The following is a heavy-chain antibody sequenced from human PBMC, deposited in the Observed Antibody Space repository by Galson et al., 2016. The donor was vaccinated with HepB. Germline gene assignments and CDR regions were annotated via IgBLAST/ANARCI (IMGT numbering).Heavy chain of an antibody. J-gene: IGHJ6*04. D-gene: IGHD4-23*01. CDR1: NFTFSDYP. Sequence: SLRLSCAASNFTFSDYPMTGIRQAPGTGLEWLSSTSSDGTVIYYADSVKGRFSIARDHASHSLHLQMNSLRAEDTAIYSCARKKPLDSYGGSCFYYFGMDVWGKGTTVIVSS. CDR3: ARKKPLDSYGGSCFYYFGMDV. CDR2: TSSDGTVI. V-gene: IGHV3-11*01.